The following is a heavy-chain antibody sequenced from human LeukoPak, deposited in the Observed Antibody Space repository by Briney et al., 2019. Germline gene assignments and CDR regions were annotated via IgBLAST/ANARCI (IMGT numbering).Heavy chain of an antibody. D-gene: IGHD2-2*01. CDR1: GFTFDTFA. J-gene: IGHJ5*02. CDR2: IWYDGSKE. CDR3: ARGFCTSSACSMFDP. Sequence: GGSLRLSCAASGFTFDTFAMHWVRQAPGRGLEWVALIWYDGSKEYYADSVKGRFTISRDNFKNTLSLQMTSLRAEDTAVYYCARGFCTSSACSMFDPWGQGTLVTVSS. V-gene: IGHV3-33*01.